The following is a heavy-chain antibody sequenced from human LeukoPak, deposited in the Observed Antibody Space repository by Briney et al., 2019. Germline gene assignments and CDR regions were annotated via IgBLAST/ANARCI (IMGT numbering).Heavy chain of an antibody. CDR1: GGSISSADHY. CDR2: IFYSGST. Sequence: PSQTLSLTCTISGGSISSADHYWSWIRQPPGKGLEWIGYIFYSGSTYYNPSLKSRLTISVDTSKNQFSLKLSSVTAADTAVYYCARGYYDVLTNYHKNFDQWGQGTLVTVSS. V-gene: IGHV4-30-4*01. D-gene: IGHD3-9*01. J-gene: IGHJ4*02. CDR3: ARGYYDVLTNYHKNFDQ.